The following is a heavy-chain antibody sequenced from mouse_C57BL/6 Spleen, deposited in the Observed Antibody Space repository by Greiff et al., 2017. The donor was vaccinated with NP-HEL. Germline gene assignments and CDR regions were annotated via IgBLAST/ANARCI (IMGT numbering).Heavy chain of an antibody. V-gene: IGHV1-72*01. J-gene: IGHJ1*03. CDR2: IDPSSGGT. D-gene: IGHD2-4*01. Sequence: QVQLQQPGAELVKPGASVKLSCKASGYTFTSYWMHWVKQRPGRGLEWIGRIDPSSGGTKYNEKFKSKATLTVDKPSSTAYMQLSSLTSEDSAVYYCAREDYDGDWYFDVWGTGTTVTVSS. CDR1: GYTFTSYW. CDR3: AREDYDGDWYFDV.